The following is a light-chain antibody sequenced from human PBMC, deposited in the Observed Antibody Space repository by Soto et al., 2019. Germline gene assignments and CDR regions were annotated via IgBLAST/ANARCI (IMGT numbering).Light chain of an antibody. CDR1: QGVANH. J-gene: IGKJ4*01. V-gene: IGKV1-27*01. Sequence: DIQMTQSPSSLSASVGDTVTITCRASQGVANHLAWYQQKPGGVPELLIFAASTLESGVPSRFSGSGSKKDFTLTISSLQPGDVATYYCQEYDTVRLTFGGGTKVDI. CDR2: AAS. CDR3: QEYDTVRLT.